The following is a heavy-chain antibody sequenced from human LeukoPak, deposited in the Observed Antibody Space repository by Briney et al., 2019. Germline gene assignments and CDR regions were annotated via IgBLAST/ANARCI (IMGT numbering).Heavy chain of an antibody. Sequence: SETLSLTCAVYGGSFSGYYWSWIRQPPGKGLEWIGEINHSGSTNYNPSLKSRVTISVDTSKNQFSLKLSSVTAADTAVYYCARGGRGRFLEWLFGYWGQRTLVTVSS. CDR2: INHSGST. CDR1: GGSFSGYY. V-gene: IGHV4-34*01. D-gene: IGHD3-3*01. J-gene: IGHJ4*02. CDR3: ARGGRGRFLEWLFGY.